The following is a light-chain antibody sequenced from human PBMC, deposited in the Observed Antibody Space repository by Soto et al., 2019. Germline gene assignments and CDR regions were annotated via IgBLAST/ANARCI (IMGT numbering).Light chain of an antibody. V-gene: IGKV3-15*01. J-gene: IGKJ5*01. Sequence: EVVMTQYPDTLSVSPGETVTLSCRASQSVRSKLAWYQQKPGQAPRLFIYGASTRATGIPARFSGSGSGTEFTLTISSLQSEDFAIYYCQQYNTWPPITFGQRTRLEI. CDR1: QSVRSK. CDR3: QQYNTWPPIT. CDR2: GAS.